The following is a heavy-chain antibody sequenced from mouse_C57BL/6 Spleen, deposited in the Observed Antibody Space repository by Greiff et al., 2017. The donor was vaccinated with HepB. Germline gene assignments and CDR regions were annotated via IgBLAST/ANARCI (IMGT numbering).Heavy chain of an antibody. Sequence: VQLKQSGAELVRSGAPAKLSCTAPGFNIQDDYMHWVKQRTEQGLEWIGWIDPENGDTEYASKIQGKATITADTASNTAYLQLSILTYEDTAVYYFTTSLYHYGRNSYPMDYWCEGTSSTVSS. CDR2: IDPENGDT. V-gene: IGHV14-4*01. CDR3: TTSLYHYGRNSYPMDY. J-gene: IGHJ4*01. CDR1: GFNIQDDY. D-gene: IGHD1-1*01.